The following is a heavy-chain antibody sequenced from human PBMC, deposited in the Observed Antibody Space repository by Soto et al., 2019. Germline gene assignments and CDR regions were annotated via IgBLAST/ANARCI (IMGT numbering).Heavy chain of an antibody. V-gene: IGHV1-69*13. J-gene: IGHJ6*02. Sequence: TSVKVSCAAPGGSFSSYAISWVRQAPGQGLEWMGGIIPIFGTANYAQKFQGRVTITADESTSTAYMELSSLRSEDTAVYYCARGFEGLGYYYYGMDVWGQGTTVTVSS. CDR3: ARGFEGLGYYYYGMDV. CDR2: IIPIFGTA. CDR1: GGSFSSYA. D-gene: IGHD4-17*01.